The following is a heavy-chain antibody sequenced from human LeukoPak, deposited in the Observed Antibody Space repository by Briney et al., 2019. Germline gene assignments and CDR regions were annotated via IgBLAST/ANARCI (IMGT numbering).Heavy chain of an antibody. CDR3: ARDIIYLIDEDYG. D-gene: IGHD4-17*01. Sequence: SETLSLTCSVSGSSFNSYYWSWIRQPAGKGLEWIGRIHTSGSAEYSPSLQSRVTISADMSKKEFSLKLTSVTAADTAVYYCARDIIYLIDEDYGWGQGTLVTVSS. J-gene: IGHJ4*02. V-gene: IGHV4-4*07. CDR2: IHTSGSA. CDR1: GSSFNSYY.